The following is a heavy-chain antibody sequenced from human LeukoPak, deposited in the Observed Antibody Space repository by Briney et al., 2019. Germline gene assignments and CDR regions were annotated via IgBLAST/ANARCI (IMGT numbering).Heavy chain of an antibody. Sequence: SLKDSCKAPGDTFSSSAISWVRQALGQGLEWMGGIIPIFGTANYAQKFQGRVTITADKSTSTAYMELSSLRSEDTAVYYCATPRAGCSGGSCYSDSWYYCYGMDVWGKGTTVTVSS. CDR1: GDTFSSSA. CDR2: IIPIFGTA. J-gene: IGHJ6*04. V-gene: IGHV1-69*06. D-gene: IGHD2-15*01. CDR3: ATPRAGCSGGSCYSDSWYYCYGMDV.